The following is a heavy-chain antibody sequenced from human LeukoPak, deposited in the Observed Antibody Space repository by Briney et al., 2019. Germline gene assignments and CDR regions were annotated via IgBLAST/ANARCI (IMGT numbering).Heavy chain of an antibody. CDR2: IYSGGST. CDR1: GFTVSSNY. J-gene: IGHJ4*02. V-gene: IGHV3-66*01. D-gene: IGHD3-9*01. Sequence: PPGGSLRLSCAASGFTVSSNYMSWVRQAPGKGLEWVSVIYSGGSTYYADSVKGRFTISRDNSKNTLYLQMNSLRAEDTAVYYCARDLDDILTGYYTDYWGQGTLVTVSS. CDR3: ARDLDDILTGYYTDY.